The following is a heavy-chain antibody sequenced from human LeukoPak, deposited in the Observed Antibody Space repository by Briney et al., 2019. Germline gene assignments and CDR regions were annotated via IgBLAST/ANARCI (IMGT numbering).Heavy chain of an antibody. D-gene: IGHD3-10*01. CDR3: ASLRSGSGTFYNDY. J-gene: IGHJ4*02. V-gene: IGHV3-30*03. CDR1: GFTFRNYG. Sequence: GRSLRLSCAASGFTFRNYGMQWVRQAPGKGLEWVTVISYDGSIKYYADSVEGRFSISRDNSKNTLYLQMNSLRAEDTAVYYCASLRSGSGTFYNDYWGQGTLVTVSS. CDR2: ISYDGSIK.